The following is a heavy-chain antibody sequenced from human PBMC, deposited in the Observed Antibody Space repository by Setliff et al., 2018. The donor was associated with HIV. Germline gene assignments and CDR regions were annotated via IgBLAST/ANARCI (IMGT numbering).Heavy chain of an antibody. D-gene: IGHD6-19*01. CDR1: GGSISSYY. J-gene: IGHJ4*02. V-gene: IGHV4-59*01. Sequence: SETLSLTCTGSGGSISSYYWSWIRQPTGKGLEWIGYIYYSGSTNYNPSLKSRVTISVDTSKNQFSLKLNSVTAADTAVYYCARGSPEAFQDSGWYNWGQGTLVTVSS. CDR3: ARGSPEAFQDSGWYN. CDR2: IYYSGST.